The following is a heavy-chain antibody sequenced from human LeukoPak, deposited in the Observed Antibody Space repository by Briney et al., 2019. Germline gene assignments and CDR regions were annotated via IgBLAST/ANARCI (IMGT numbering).Heavy chain of an antibody. Sequence: GGSLRLSCAASGFTFSSYWMSWVRQAPGKGLEWVANIKQDGSEKYYVDSVKGRFTISRDNAKNSLYLQMNSLRAEDTAVYYCAAHCSSTSCYRWAPRSRGGYHEYFQHWGQGTLVTVS. D-gene: IGHD2-2*01. J-gene: IGHJ1*01. CDR3: AAHCSSTSCYRWAPRSRGGYHEYFQH. CDR1: GFTFSSYW. V-gene: IGHV3-7*01. CDR2: IKQDGSEK.